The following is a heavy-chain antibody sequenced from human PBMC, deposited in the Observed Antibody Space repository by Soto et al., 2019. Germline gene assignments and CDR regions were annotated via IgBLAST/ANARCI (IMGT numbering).Heavy chain of an antibody. Sequence: PGGSLSLSSTASGFTFGSYGMHWVRQAPGKGLEWVAVISYDGSNKYYADSVKGRFTISRDNSKNTLYLQMNSLRAEDTAVYYCAKAVGAPTFDYWGQGTLVTVSS. D-gene: IGHD1-26*01. CDR1: GFTFGSYG. V-gene: IGHV3-30*18. CDR2: ISYDGSNK. J-gene: IGHJ4*02. CDR3: AKAVGAPTFDY.